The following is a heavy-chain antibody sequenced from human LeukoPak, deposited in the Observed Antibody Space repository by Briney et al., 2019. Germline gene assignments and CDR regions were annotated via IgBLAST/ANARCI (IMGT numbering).Heavy chain of an antibody. CDR2: IIPFLGEV. D-gene: IGHD5-12*01. Sequence: SVKVSFKAFGATLNIGHAFIWARQAPGQGLQWMGRIIPFLGEVNYAQNFQGRVSFTADKSTATMYMEMKSLRLDDTAIYYCSPCGHAYDWFGPWGQGTLVTVSS. CDR3: SPCGHAYDWFGP. V-gene: IGHV1-69*04. J-gene: IGHJ5*02. CDR1: GATLNIGHA.